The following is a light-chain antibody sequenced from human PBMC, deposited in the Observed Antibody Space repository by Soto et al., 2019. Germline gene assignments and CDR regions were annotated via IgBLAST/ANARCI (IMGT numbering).Light chain of an antibody. CDR3: QQSYSTPPWT. J-gene: IGKJ1*01. V-gene: IGKV1-39*01. CDR2: AAS. CDR1: QSISSY. Sequence: DIQITQSPSSLSASVGDRVTITCRASQSISSYLNWYQQKPGKAPKLLIYAASSLQSGVPSRFSGSGSGTDFTLTISSLQPEDFATYYCQQSYSTPPWTLGQGTKVDIK.